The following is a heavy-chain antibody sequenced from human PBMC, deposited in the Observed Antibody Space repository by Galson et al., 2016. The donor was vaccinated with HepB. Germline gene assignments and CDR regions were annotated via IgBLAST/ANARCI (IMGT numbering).Heavy chain of an antibody. CDR1: GFTFSSYT. CDR3: AKEDGGFNFDP. V-gene: IGHV3-9*01. D-gene: IGHD2-15*01. CDR2: INWNSARV. J-gene: IGHJ5*02. Sequence: SLRLSCAASGFTFSSYTMHWVRQIPGKGLEWVSGINWNSARVDYAGSVKGRFTISRDKNSLFLQMNSLRPEDTALYYCAKEDGGFNFDPWGQGTLVTVSS.